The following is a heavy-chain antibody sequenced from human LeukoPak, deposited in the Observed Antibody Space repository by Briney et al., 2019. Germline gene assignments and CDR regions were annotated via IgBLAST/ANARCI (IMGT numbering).Heavy chain of an antibody. D-gene: IGHD2-2*01. CDR3: GKDMGSSAPEGFDY. V-gene: IGHV1-8*03. CDR2: MNPNSGNT. J-gene: IGHJ4*02. CDR1: GYTFTSYD. Sequence: GASVKVSCKASGYTFTSYDINWVRQATGQGLEWMGWMNPNSGNTGYAQKFQGRVTITRNTSISTAYMELSSLRPEDTALYYCGKDMGSSAPEGFDYWGQGTLVTVSS.